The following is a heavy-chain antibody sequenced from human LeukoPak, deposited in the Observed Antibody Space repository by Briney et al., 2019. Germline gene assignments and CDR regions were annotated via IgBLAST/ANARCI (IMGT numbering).Heavy chain of an antibody. CDR1: GGVFTTYA. D-gene: IGHD2/OR15-2a*01. Sequence: SVKVSCKASGGVFTTYAISWVRQAPGQGLEWMGGIIPFLGTTNYAQKFQGRVTITADEPTRTAYMELTYLRSDGTAVYYCAREEYTHYYFDYWGQGTLVTVSS. CDR3: AREEYTHYYFDY. CDR2: IIPFLGTT. J-gene: IGHJ4*02. V-gene: IGHV1-69*13.